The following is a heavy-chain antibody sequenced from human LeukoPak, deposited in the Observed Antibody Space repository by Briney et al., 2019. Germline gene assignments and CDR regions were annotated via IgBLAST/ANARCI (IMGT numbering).Heavy chain of an antibody. D-gene: IGHD3-22*01. J-gene: IGHJ4*02. CDR1: GFTFSSYW. CDR3: ARDYYDSSGYYYPFGY. CDR2: IKQDGSEK. V-gene: IGHV3-7*01. Sequence: GGSLRLSCAASGFTFSSYWMSWVRQAPGKGLEWVANIKQDGSEKYYVDSVKGRFTISRDNAKNSLYLQMNSLRAEDTAVYYCARDYYDSSGYYYPFGYWGQGTLVIVSS.